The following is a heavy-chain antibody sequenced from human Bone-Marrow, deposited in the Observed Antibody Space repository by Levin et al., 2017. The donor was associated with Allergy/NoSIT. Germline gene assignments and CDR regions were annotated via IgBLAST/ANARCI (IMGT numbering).Heavy chain of an antibody. D-gene: IGHD6-19*01. J-gene: IGHJ4*02. CDR2: IYYSGST. CDR1: GGSISSYY. Sequence: SQTLSLTCTVSGGSISSYYWSWIRQPPGKGLEWIGYIYYSGSTNYNPSLKSRVTISVDTSKNQFSLKLSSVTAADTAVYYCARARGGIAVESFDYWGQGTLVTVSS. CDR3: ARARGGIAVESFDY. V-gene: IGHV4-59*01.